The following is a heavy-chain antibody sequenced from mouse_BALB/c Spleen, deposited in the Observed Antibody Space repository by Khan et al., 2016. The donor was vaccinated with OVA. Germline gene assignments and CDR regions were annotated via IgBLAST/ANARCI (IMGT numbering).Heavy chain of an antibody. J-gene: IGHJ2*01. CDR2: ISYSGNT. V-gene: IGHV3-2*02. CDR3: ARVYGGDFDY. CDR1: GYSITSDYA. D-gene: IGHD1-1*01. Sequence: VQLQQSGPGLVKPSQSLSLTCTVTGYSITSDYAWNWIRQLPGNKLEWMGSISYSGNTNYNPSLKSRISITRDTSKNQFFLQLNSVTTEDTATYYCARVYGGDFDYWGQGTTLTVSS.